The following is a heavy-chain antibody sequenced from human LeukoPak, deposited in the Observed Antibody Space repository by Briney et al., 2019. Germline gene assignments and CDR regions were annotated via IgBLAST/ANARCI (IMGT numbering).Heavy chain of an antibody. CDR3: ARGAMATTDYFDY. CDR2: ISSSGSTI. D-gene: IGHD5-24*01. J-gene: IGHJ4*02. CDR1: GFTFSDYY. Sequence: GGSLRLSCAASGFTFSDYYMSWIRQAPGKGLEWVSYISSSGSTIYYADPVKGRFTISRDNAKNSLYLQMNSLRAEDTAVYYCARGAMATTDYFDYWGQGTLVTVSS. V-gene: IGHV3-11*01.